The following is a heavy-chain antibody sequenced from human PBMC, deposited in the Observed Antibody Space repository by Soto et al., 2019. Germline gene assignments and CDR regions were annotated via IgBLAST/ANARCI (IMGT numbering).Heavy chain of an antibody. CDR3: ARDQGWYAN. D-gene: IGHD2-8*01. CDR1: GLTVSRNY. Sequence: EVQLVESGGGLIQPGGSLRLSFPASGLTVSRNYMSWVGQVPGRGLEWASVIYSGGSTYYADSVKGRFTISRDNSKNTLYLQMNSLRAEDTAVYYCARDQGWYANWGQGTLVTVSS. V-gene: IGHV3-53*01. J-gene: IGHJ4*02. CDR2: IYSGGST.